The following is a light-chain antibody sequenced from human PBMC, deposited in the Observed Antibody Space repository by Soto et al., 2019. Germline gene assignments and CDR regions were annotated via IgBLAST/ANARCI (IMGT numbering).Light chain of an antibody. Sequence: ILMTQSPATLSVSPGERATLSCRASQSVSNNLAWYQQKPGQAPRLLIYDASTRATDITARFSGSGSGTEFALTIGGQQSVDFAVFYCQQYNKWPPWTFGQGTKVEIK. J-gene: IGKJ1*01. V-gene: IGKV3-15*01. CDR2: DAS. CDR3: QQYNKWPPWT. CDR1: QSVSNN.